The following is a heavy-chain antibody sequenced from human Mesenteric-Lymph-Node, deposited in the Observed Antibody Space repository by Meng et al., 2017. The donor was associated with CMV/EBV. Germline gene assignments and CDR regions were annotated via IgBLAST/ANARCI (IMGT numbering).Heavy chain of an antibody. V-gene: IGHV1-2*06. CDR3: ARDFSASTYIEPANKWRPFFNL. CDR1: YY. Sequence: YYMHWVRQAPGQGLEWMGRINPKSGDTNYARKFQGRVTMTRDTSITTAYMEVSRLRSDDTAVYYCARDFSASTYIEPANKWRPFFNLWGRGTLVTVSS. D-gene: IGHD5-12*01. CDR2: INPKSGDT. J-gene: IGHJ2*01.